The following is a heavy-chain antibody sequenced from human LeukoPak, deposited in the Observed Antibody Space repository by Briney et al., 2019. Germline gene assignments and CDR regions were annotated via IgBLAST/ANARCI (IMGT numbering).Heavy chain of an antibody. V-gene: IGHV4-59*08. CDR1: GGSVSSYY. Sequence: SETLSPTCTVSGGSVSSYYWSWIRQPPGKGLEWIGYIYYSGSTNYNPSLKSRVTISVDTSKNQFSLKLSSVTAADTAVYYCARRERIAAAGTEAFDIWGQGTMVTVSS. CDR2: IYYSGST. J-gene: IGHJ3*02. CDR3: ARRERIAAAGTEAFDI. D-gene: IGHD6-13*01.